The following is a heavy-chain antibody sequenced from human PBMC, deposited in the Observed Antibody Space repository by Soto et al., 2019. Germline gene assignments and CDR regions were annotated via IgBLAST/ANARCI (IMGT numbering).Heavy chain of an antibody. CDR2: IDPSDSQT. J-gene: IGHJ5*02. V-gene: IGHV5-10-1*01. CDR3: ARDPPVKQWLVRRTNWFDP. D-gene: IGHD6-19*01. Sequence: QKPGKGLEWMGRIDPSDSQTYYSPSFRGHVTISVTKSITTVFLQWSSLRASDTAMYYCARDPPVKQWLVRRTNWFDPWGQGTLVTVSS.